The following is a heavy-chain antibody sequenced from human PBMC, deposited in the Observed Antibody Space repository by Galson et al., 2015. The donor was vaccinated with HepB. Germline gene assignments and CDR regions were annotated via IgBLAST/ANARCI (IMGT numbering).Heavy chain of an antibody. D-gene: IGHD1-26*01. V-gene: IGHV3-7*03. CDR1: GFAFSSSW. CDR2: IKQDGSEK. CDR3: ARVVGGAKYYYYGMDV. J-gene: IGHJ6*02. Sequence: SLRLSCAASGFAFSSSWMSWVGQAPGKGLEWVANIKQDGSEKYYVDSVKGRFTISRDNAKNSLYLQMNSLRAEDTAVYYCARVVGGAKYYYYGMDVWGQGTTVTVSS.